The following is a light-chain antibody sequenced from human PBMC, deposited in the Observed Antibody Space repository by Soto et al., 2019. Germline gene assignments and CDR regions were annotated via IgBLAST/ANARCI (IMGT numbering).Light chain of an antibody. J-gene: IGLJ1*01. Sequence: QSVLTQPASVSGSPGQSITISCTGTSSDIGGFNFVSWYQQHPGRAPKLLIYEVINRPSGISNRFSGSKSDNTASLTISGLQAEDEADYYCSSYRSGSILYVFGSGTKLTV. CDR3: SSYRSGSILYV. V-gene: IGLV2-14*01. CDR2: EVI. CDR1: SSDIGGFNF.